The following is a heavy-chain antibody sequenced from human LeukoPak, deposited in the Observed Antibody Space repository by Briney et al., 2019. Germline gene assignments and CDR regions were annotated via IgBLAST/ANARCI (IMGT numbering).Heavy chain of an antibody. CDR2: MYPGDSDT. CDR3: ARRDGYNMGAFDI. CDR1: GYSFGTYW. V-gene: IGHV5-51*01. D-gene: IGHD5-24*01. J-gene: IGHJ3*02. Sequence: GESLQISCRGSGYSFGTYWVGWVRQMPGKGLEWMGIMYPGDSDTRYSPSFQGQFTISADKSISTAYLQWSSLKASDTAMYYCARRDGYNMGAFDIWGQGTMVTVSS.